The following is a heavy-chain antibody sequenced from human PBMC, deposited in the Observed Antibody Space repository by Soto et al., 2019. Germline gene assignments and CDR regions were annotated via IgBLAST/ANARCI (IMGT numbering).Heavy chain of an antibody. CDR1: GFTFSNAW. J-gene: IGHJ6*02. CDR3: TTDMVYYYYGMDV. V-gene: IGHV3-15*07. D-gene: IGHD2-8*01. Sequence: GGSLRLSCAASGFTFSNAWMNWVRQAPGKGLEWVGRIKSKTDGGTTDYAAPVKGRFTISRDDSKNTLYLQMNSLKTEDTAVYYCTTDMVYYYYGMDVWGQGTTVTVSS. CDR2: IKSKTDGGTT.